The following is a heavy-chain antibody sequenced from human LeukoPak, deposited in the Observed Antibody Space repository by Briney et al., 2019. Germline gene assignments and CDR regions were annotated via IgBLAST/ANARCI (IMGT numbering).Heavy chain of an antibody. CDR3: ARGGYSYGSYNWFDP. J-gene: IGHJ5*02. D-gene: IGHD5-18*01. CDR2: INHSGST. Sequence: PSETLSLTCAVYGGSFSGYYWSWIRQPPGKGLEWIGEINHSGSTNYNPSLKSRVTISVDTSKNQFSLKLSSVTAADTAVYYCARGGYSYGSYNWFDPWGQGTLVTVSS. CDR1: GGSFSGYY. V-gene: IGHV4-34*01.